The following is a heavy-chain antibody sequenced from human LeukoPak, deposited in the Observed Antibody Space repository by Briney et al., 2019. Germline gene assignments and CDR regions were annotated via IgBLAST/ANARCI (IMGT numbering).Heavy chain of an antibody. V-gene: IGHV4-39*01. D-gene: IGHD4-11*01. Sequence: SETLSLTCSVSGGSITSSCYYWAWIRQSPEKGLEWIGSIYYTGGTNYSPSLKSRVTISVDTSKNQFSLRLNSVTAADTAVYYCARHGGTRVTLVEVFYFDYWGQGTLVTVSS. CDR2: IYYTGGT. CDR1: GGSITSSCYY. J-gene: IGHJ4*02. CDR3: ARHGGTRVTLVEVFYFDY.